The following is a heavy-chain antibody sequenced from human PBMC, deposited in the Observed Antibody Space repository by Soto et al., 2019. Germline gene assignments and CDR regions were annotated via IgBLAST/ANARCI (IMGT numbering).Heavy chain of an antibody. CDR1: GFSFSTYS. D-gene: IGHD4-4*01. J-gene: IGHJ4*02. V-gene: IGHV3-21*01. CDR2: ISSSSNYI. CDR3: ARDQGTVPPSYFDS. Sequence: PWWSLRLSCSASGFSFSTYSMNWVRQAPGRGLEWVSSISSSSNYIYYGDSVKGRFTISRDNAKNSMYLHMSSLRAEDTALYYCARDQGTVPPSYFDSWGRGILVTVSS.